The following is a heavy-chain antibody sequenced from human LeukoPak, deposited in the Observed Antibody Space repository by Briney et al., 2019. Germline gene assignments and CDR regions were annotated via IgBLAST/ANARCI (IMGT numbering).Heavy chain of an antibody. V-gene: IGHV3-66*02. CDR3: ARDRLSSTSYYMDV. Sequence: SGGSRRLSRAASGFTVSSNYMSWVRQAPGKGLEWVSVIYSGGSTYYADSVKGRFTISRDNSKNTLYLQMNSLRAEDTAVYYCARDRLSSTSYYMDVWGKGTTVTVSS. CDR1: GFTVSSNY. D-gene: IGHD2-2*01. J-gene: IGHJ6*03. CDR2: IYSGGST.